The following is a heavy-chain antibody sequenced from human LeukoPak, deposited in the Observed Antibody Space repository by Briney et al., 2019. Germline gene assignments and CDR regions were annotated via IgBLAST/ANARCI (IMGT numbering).Heavy chain of an antibody. D-gene: IGHD2-2*03. CDR3: ASLATIGSDSFDI. CDR2: INPSGGTT. J-gene: IGHJ3*02. Sequence: ASVKVSCKASGYTFTSNYIHWVRQAPGQGLEWIGIINPSGGTTSQAQKFQGRVTMTRDTSTSTVYMELSSLRSEDTAVYYCASLATIGSDSFDIWGQGTMVTVSS. CDR1: GYTFTSNY. V-gene: IGHV1-46*01.